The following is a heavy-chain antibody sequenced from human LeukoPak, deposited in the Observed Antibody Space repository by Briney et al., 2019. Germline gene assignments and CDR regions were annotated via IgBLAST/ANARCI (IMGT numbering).Heavy chain of an antibody. CDR3: ARVNRLAFDY. CDR2: ISSSSSYI. CDR1: GFTFSSYS. J-gene: IGHJ4*02. D-gene: IGHD6-19*01. V-gene: IGHV3-21*01. Sequence: GGSLRLSCAASGFTFSSYSMNWVRQAPGKGLEWVSSISSSSSYIYYADSVKGRFTISRNNAKNSLYLQMNSLRAEDTAVYYCARVNRLAFDYWGQGTLVTVSS.